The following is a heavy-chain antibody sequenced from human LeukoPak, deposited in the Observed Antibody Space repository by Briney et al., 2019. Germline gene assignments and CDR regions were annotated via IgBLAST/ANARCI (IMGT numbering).Heavy chain of an antibody. D-gene: IGHD7-27*01. CDR3: ARDHENWGVDY. V-gene: IGHV3-74*01. J-gene: IGHJ4*02. CDR1: GFTFSSYW. Sequence: SGGSLRLSCAASGFTFSSYWMHWVRQAPGKGLVWVSRINSDGGSTSYADSVKGRFTISRDNAKNTLYLQMNSLRAEDTAVYYCARDHENWGVDYWGQGTLVTVSS. CDR2: INSDGGST.